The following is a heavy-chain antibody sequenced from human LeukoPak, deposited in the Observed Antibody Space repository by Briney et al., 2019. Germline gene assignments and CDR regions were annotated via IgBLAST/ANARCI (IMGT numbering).Heavy chain of an antibody. CDR2: ISGSGGST. Sequence: GGSLRLSCAASGFTFSSYAMSWVRQAPGKGLEWVSAISGSGGSTYYADSVKGRFTISRDNSKNTLYLQMNSLRAEDTAVYYCAKTGSEVPAANDFHYWGQGTLVTVSS. CDR3: AKTGSEVPAANDFHY. V-gene: IGHV3-23*01. J-gene: IGHJ4*02. CDR1: GFTFSSYA. D-gene: IGHD2-2*01.